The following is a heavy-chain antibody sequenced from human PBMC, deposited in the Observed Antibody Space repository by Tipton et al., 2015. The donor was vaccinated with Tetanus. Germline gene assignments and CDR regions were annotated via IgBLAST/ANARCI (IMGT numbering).Heavy chain of an antibody. J-gene: IGHJ1*01. Sequence: TLSLTCTVSGDYVSGYYWSWIRQPPGKGLEWVGYVYYTGDTNYNPSLKSRVTISMDRSENQISLKMTSVTAADTAVYYCAGVTAQRTELYFEHWGQGTQVTVSS. D-gene: IGHD2-8*02. V-gene: IGHV4-59*02. CDR1: GDYVSGYY. CDR3: AGVTAQRTELYFEH. CDR2: VYYTGDT.